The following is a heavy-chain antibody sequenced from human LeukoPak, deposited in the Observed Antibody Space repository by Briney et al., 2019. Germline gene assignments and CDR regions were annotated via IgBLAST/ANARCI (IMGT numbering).Heavy chain of an antibody. CDR2: INHSGST. J-gene: IGHJ5*02. Sequence: PSETLSLTCAVYGGSFSGYYWSWIRQPPGKGLEWIGEINHSGSTNYNPSLKSRVTISVDTSKNQFSLKLSSVTAADTAVYYCARGYGGDYPTSNWFDPWGQGTLVTVSS. CDR3: ARGYGGDYPTSNWFDP. V-gene: IGHV4-34*01. CDR1: GGSFSGYY. D-gene: IGHD4-17*01.